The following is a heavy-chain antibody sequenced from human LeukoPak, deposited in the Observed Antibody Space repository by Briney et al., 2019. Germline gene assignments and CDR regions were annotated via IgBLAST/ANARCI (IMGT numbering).Heavy chain of an antibody. D-gene: IGHD6-13*01. CDR2: IYYSGST. J-gene: IGHJ5*02. Sequence: SETLSLTCTVSGGSISSYYWSWIRQPPGKGLEWIGYIYYSGSTKYNTSLKSRVTISVDTSKNQFSLKLSSVTAADTAVYYCARLGQQLGSFDPWGQGTLVTVSS. CDR3: ARLGQQLGSFDP. V-gene: IGHV4-59*01. CDR1: GGSISSYY.